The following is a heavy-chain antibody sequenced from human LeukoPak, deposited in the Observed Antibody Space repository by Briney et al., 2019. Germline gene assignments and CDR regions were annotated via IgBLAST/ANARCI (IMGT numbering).Heavy chain of an antibody. V-gene: IGHV3-73*01. CDR3: TVPQSGGNWFDP. CDR1: GFTFSDSA. J-gene: IGHJ5*02. Sequence: GGSLRPSCAASGFTFSDSAIHWVPQASGKGLEWVGRIRGKGFSDPPAYAASVKDRFTISRDDSESTAYLQMNSLKAEDTAVYYCTVPQSGGNWFDPWGPGTQVTVSS. D-gene: IGHD3-16*01. CDR2: IRGKGFSDPP.